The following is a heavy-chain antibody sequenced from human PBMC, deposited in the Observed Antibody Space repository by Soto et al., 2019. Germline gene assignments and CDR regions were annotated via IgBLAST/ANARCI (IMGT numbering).Heavy chain of an antibody. D-gene: IGHD6-6*01. CDR3: AKPEYSSSSVPFDY. V-gene: IGHV3-23*01. CDR1: GFTFNSYA. J-gene: IGHJ4*02. CDR2: VTGSGAYT. Sequence: PGGSLRLSCVASGFTFNSYAMTWVRQAPGQGLEWVSTVTGSGAYTFDADSVKGRFTISRDNSKDTLYLQMNSLRPEDTAVYYCAKPEYSSSSVPFDYWGQGTLVTVS.